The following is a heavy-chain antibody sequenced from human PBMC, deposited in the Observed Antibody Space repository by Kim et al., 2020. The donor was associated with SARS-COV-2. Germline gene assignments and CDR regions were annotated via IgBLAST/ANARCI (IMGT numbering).Heavy chain of an antibody. Sequence: GGSLRLSCAASGFTFSSYGMHWVRQAPGQGLEWVAVIWYDGSNKYYADSVKGRYTISRDNSKNTLYLQMNSLRAEDTAVYYCARDFRVGDDEFLDYWGQGTLVTVSS. CDR2: IWYDGSNK. CDR3: ARDFRVGDDEFLDY. CDR1: GFTFSSYG. D-gene: IGHD1-26*01. V-gene: IGHV3-33*01. J-gene: IGHJ4*02.